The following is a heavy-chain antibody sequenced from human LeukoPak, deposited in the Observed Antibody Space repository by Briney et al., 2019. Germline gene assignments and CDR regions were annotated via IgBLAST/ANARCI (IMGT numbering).Heavy chain of an antibody. CDR1: GGSISSGGSY. J-gene: IGHJ5*02. Sequence: PSETLSLTCTVSGGSISSGGSYWAWIRQPPGRGLEWIGSIYYIGTTYYNPSLKSRVTVSVDTSMNQFSLKLSSVTAADTAVYYCAGTYYSSTSCYERRTDWFDPWGQGTLVTVSS. V-gene: IGHV4-39*01. D-gene: IGHD2-2*01. CDR3: AGTYYSSTSCYERRTDWFDP. CDR2: IYYIGTT.